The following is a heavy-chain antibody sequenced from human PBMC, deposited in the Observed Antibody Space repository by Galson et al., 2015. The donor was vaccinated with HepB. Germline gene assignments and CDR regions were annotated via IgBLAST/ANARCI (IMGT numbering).Heavy chain of an antibody. V-gene: IGHV3-21*01. Sequence: SLRLSCAASGFTFSSYSMNWVRQAPGKGLEWVSSISSSSNYIYYADSVKGRLTISRDNAKNSLYLQMNSLRAEDTAVYYCARDGVYGSGSYPNWFDPWGQGTLVTVSS. D-gene: IGHD3-10*01. CDR2: ISSSSNYI. CDR3: ARDGVYGSGSYPNWFDP. CDR1: GFTFSSYS. J-gene: IGHJ5*02.